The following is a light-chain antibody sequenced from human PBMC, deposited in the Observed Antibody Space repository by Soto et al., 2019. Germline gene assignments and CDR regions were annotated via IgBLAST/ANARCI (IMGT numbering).Light chain of an antibody. CDR1: QSVSSN. CDR3: QQYNTWPPAYT. V-gene: IGKV3-15*01. Sequence: EIVMTQSPATLSVSPGERATLSCRASQSVSSNLAWYQQKPGQAPRLLIYGASTRATGIPARFSGSGSGTEFTLTISRLQSEDFAVYFCQQYNTWPPAYTFGQGTKLESK. CDR2: GAS. J-gene: IGKJ2*01.